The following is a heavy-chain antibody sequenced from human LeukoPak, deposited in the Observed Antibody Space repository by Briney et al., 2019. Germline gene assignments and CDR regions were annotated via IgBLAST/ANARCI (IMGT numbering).Heavy chain of an antibody. CDR1: GGSISSDSYY. D-gene: IGHD5-18*01. CDR2: IYPSGST. J-gene: IGHJ4*02. CDR3: ASTSSGYSYGYTDY. V-gene: IGHV4-61*02. Sequence: SETLSLTCTVSGGSISSDSYYWSWIRQPAGKGLEWIGRIYPSGSTNYNPSLKSRVTISVDTSKNQFSLKLSSVTAADTAVYYCASTSSGYSYGYTDYWGQGTLVTVSS.